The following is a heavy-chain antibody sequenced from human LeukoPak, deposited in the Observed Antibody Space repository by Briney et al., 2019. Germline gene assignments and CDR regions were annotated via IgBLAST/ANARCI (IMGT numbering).Heavy chain of an antibody. CDR2: INWSGGST. V-gene: IGHV3-20*04. J-gene: IGHJ4*02. CDR1: GFTFDDYG. D-gene: IGHD6-13*01. CDR3: ARGARGIAAASPDY. Sequence: GGSLRLSCAASGFTFDDYGMSWVRQAPGKGLEWVSGINWSGGSTGYADSVKGRFTISRDNAKNSLYLQTNSLRAEDTALYYCARGARGIAAASPDYWGQGTLVTVSS.